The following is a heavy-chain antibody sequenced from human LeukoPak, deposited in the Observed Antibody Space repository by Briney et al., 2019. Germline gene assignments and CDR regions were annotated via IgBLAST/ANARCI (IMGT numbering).Heavy chain of an antibody. D-gene: IGHD4-17*01. V-gene: IGHV1-2*02. J-gene: IGHJ5*02. CDR3: ARGASGVYTVTTSWFDH. Sequence: ASVMVSCTASGYTFTGYYMHWVRQAPGQGLEWMGWINPNSGGTNYAQKFQGRVTMTRDTSISTAYMELSRLRSDDTAVYYCARGASGVYTVTTSWFDHWGQGTLVTVSS. CDR2: INPNSGGT. CDR1: GYTFTGYY.